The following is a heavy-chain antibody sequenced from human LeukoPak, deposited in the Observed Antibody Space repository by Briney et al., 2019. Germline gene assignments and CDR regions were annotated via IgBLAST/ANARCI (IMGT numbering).Heavy chain of an antibody. CDR3: ATARQTGNSGRGFFDY. D-gene: IGHD4-23*01. CDR1: GDSISVYY. J-gene: IGHJ4*02. CDR2: IYTSGSA. V-gene: IGHV4-4*07. Sequence: SETLSLTCTVSGDSISVYYWTWIRQPAGKGLEWIGRIYTSGSANYNPSLKSRVTMSVDTSKNQFSLRLTSVTAADTAVYYCATARQTGNSGRGFFDYWGQGTLVTVSS.